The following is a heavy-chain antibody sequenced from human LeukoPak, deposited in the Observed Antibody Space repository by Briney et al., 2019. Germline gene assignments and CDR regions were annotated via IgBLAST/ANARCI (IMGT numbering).Heavy chain of an antibody. J-gene: IGHJ4*02. CDR1: GDSISSSDYY. V-gene: IGHV4-39*01. Sequence: SETLSLTCTVSGDSISSSDYYWGWIRQPPGKGLEWIGSMSYSGSTDYNPPLKSRVTISVDTSKNQFSLKLSSVTAADTAVYYCARRPDLLYFDYWGQGTLVTVSS. CDR3: ARRPDLLYFDY. CDR2: MSYSGST.